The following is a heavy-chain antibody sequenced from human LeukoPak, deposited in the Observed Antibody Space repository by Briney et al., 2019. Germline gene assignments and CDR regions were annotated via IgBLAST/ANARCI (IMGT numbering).Heavy chain of an antibody. CDR2: MPYDANDK. CDR1: GFMFSGYG. V-gene: IGHV3-30*02. D-gene: IGHD4-23*01. CDR3: AKGRGDYGGNRYYFDY. J-gene: IGHJ4*02. Sequence: GGSLRLSCAASGFMFSGYGMHWVRQAPGKGLEWVAFMPYDANDKYYADSMKGRFIISRDNSKNTLYLQMNSLRAEDTAVYYCAKGRGDYGGNRYYFDYWGQGTLVTVSS.